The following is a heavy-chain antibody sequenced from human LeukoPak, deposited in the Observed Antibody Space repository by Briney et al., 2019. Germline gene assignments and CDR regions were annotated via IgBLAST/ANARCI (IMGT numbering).Heavy chain of an antibody. V-gene: IGHV3-7*05. CDR3: ARWNNDWEFDY. Sequence: GGSLRLSCAASGFTFSSSWMTGVRQASGKGLEWVAHIKEDGTEEYYVDSVKGRFTISRDNAKNSLYLQMNSLRAEDTAVYYCARWNNDWEFDYWGQGTLVSVSS. CDR2: IKEDGTEE. J-gene: IGHJ4*02. D-gene: IGHD1/OR15-1a*01. CDR1: GFTFSSSW.